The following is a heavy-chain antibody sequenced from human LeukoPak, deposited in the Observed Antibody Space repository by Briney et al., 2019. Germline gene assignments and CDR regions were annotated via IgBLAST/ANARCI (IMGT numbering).Heavy chain of an antibody. Sequence: GGSLRLSCAASGFTFSSYEMNWVRQAPGKGLEWVSYISSSGSTIYYADSVKGRFTISRDNAKNSLYLQMNSLRGDDTAVYFCARDGQGGSPYAQDYWGQGTLVTVSS. CDR1: GFTFSSYE. J-gene: IGHJ4*02. V-gene: IGHV3-48*03. D-gene: IGHD3-16*01. CDR3: ARDGQGGSPYAQDY. CDR2: ISSSGSTI.